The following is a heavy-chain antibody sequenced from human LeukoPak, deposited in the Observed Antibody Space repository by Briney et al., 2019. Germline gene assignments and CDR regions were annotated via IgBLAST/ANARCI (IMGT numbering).Heavy chain of an antibody. D-gene: IGHD2-15*01. V-gene: IGHV3-33*01. CDR1: GFTFSSYG. CDR3: AMDLSTRYCSGGSCYPHYYYGMDV. Sequence: GGSLRLSCAASGFTFSSYGMHWVRQTPGKGLEWVAVIWYDGSNKYYADSVKGRFTISRDNPENTLFLQMNSLRAEDTAVYYCAMDLSTRYCSGGSCYPHYYYGMDVWGQGTTVTVSS. J-gene: IGHJ6*02. CDR2: IWYDGSNK.